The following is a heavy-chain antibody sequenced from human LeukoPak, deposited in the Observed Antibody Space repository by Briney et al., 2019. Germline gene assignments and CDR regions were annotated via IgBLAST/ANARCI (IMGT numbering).Heavy chain of an antibody. CDR1: GGSISSYY. V-gene: IGHV4-59*01. Sequence: SQTLSLTCTVAGGSISSYYWSWIRQPPGKGLEWIGYIYYSGSTNYNPSLKSRVTISVDTSKNQFSLKLSSVTAADTAVYYCARTGARVYSSWGQGTLVTVSS. CDR3: ARTGARVYSS. D-gene: IGHD5-18*01. J-gene: IGHJ5*02. CDR2: IYYSGST.